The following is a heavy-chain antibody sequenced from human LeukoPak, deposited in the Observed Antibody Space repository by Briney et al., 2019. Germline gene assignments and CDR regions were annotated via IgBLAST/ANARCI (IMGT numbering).Heavy chain of an antibody. CDR1: GYTFTGYY. Sequence: ASVKVSCKASGYTFTGYYMHWVRQAPGQGLEWMGWINPNSGGTNYAQKFQGRVTITRDTSISTAYMELSRLRSDDTAVYYCASERRRSGGLRYFDWLSTLDYWGQGTLVTVSS. J-gene: IGHJ4*02. V-gene: IGHV1-2*02. CDR3: ASERRRSGGLRYFDWLSTLDY. D-gene: IGHD3-9*01. CDR2: INPNSGGT.